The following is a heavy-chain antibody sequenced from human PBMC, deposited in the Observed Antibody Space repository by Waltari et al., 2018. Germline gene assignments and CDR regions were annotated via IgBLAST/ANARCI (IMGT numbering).Heavy chain of an antibody. J-gene: IGHJ6*03. CDR2: FIPILSTA. D-gene: IGHD2-2*01. V-gene: IGHV1-69*12. CDR3: ARDEGYCRSTSCYYMDV. CDR1: GGTFSSYA. Sequence: QVQLVQSGAEVKKPGSSVKVSCKASGGTFSSYAISWVRQAPGQGLEWMGGFIPILSTANYAQKFQGRVTITADESTSTAYMELSSLRSEDTAVYYCARDEGYCRSTSCYYMDVWGKGTTVTVSS.